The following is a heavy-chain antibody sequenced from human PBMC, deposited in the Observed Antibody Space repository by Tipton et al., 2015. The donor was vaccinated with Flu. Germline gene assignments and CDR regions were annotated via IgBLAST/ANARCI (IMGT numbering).Heavy chain of an antibody. D-gene: IGHD1-26*01. J-gene: IGHJ3*02. CDR3: ARVAGYSGSYRDAFDI. CDR1: GGSISSYY. CDR2: IYTSGST. V-gene: IGHV4-4*07. Sequence: TLSLTCTVSGGSISSYYWSWIRQPAGKGLEWIGRIYTSGSTNYNPSLKSRVTMSVDTSKNQFSLKLSSVTAADTAVHYCARVAGYSGSYRDAFDIWGQGTMVTVSS.